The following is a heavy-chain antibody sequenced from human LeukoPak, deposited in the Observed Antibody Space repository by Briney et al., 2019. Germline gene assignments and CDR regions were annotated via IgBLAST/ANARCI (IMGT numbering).Heavy chain of an antibody. CDR1: GVSISTSEW. CDR2: IHRDGRT. CDR3: GKTDIYFSPIDY. V-gene: IGHV4-4*02. J-gene: IGHJ4*02. Sequence: KPSGTLSLTCAVSGVSISTSEWWIWVRQPPGQGLEWIGEIHRDGRTRYNPSLTSRVTMSMDYSKNQFSLNVRFVTAADTAIYYCGKTDIYFSPIDYWGPGSLVTVSS. D-gene: IGHD3-9*01.